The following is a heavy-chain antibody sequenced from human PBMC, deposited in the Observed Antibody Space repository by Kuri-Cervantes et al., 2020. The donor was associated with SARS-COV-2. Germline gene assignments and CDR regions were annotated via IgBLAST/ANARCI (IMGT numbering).Heavy chain of an antibody. J-gene: IGHJ4*02. V-gene: IGHV3-30-3*01. Sequence: GSLLKISCAASGFTFSSYAMHWVRQAPGKGLEWVAVISYDGSNKYYADSVKGRFTISRDNSKNTLYLQMNSLRAEDTAVYYCARAYGGYVFREGLDSWGQGTLVTVSS. D-gene: IGHD5-12*01. CDR1: GFTFSSYA. CDR3: ARAYGGYVFREGLDS. CDR2: ISYDGSNK.